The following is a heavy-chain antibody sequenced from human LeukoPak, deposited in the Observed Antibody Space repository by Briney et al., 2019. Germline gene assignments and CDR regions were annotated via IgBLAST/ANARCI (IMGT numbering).Heavy chain of an antibody. D-gene: IGHD3-16*01. Sequence: SVKVSCKASGGTFSRHTISWVRQSPGQGLEWMGGITPMFGTSNYAQKFQGRVTITADESTSTAYMELSSLRSEDTAVYYCARDSVWRIDWGQGTLVTVSS. V-gene: IGHV1-69*13. CDR3: ARDSVWRID. CDR2: ITPMFGTS. CDR1: GGTFSRHT. J-gene: IGHJ4*02.